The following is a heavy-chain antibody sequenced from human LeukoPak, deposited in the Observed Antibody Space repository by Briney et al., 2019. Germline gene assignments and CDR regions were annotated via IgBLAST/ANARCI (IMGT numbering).Heavy chain of an antibody. Sequence: GASVKVSCKVSGYTLTELSMHWVRQALGKGLEWMGGFDPEDGETIYAQKFQGRVTMTEDTSTDTAYMELSSLRSEDTAVYYCATGTAPKFSGGSCHDYWGQGTLVTVSS. V-gene: IGHV1-24*01. CDR3: ATGTAPKFSGGSCHDY. CDR1: GYTLTELS. D-gene: IGHD2-15*01. J-gene: IGHJ4*02. CDR2: FDPEDGET.